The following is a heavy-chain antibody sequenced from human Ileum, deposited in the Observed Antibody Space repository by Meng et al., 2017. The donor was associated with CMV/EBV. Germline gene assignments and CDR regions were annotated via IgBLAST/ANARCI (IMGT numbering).Heavy chain of an antibody. Sequence: QLQLQETGPRLGRPSETLSLTCTVTGDSMRRYYWSWIRQSPGKALEWIGYIYYSGNAVYNPSFKSRVTISVDTSKSQFYLKVNSVTAADTAVYYCARDGYFDSGTYPFDHWGQGTLVTVSS. CDR1: GDSMRRYY. D-gene: IGHD3-10*01. J-gene: IGHJ4*02. CDR3: ARDGYFDSGTYPFDH. CDR2: IYYSGNA. V-gene: IGHV4-59*01.